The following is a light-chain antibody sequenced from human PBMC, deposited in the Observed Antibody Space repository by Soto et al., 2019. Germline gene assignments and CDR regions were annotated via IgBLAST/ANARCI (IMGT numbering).Light chain of an antibody. CDR1: QRVARW. CDR3: QQYDTNWT. CDR2: GAS. V-gene: IGKV1-5*01. J-gene: IGKJ1*01. Sequence: DIQMTQSPSTLTASVGDRAIITCRASQRVARWLAWYQQKPGKAPKVLISGASNLESGVPSRFSGSGFGTQFTLTISSLHPDESATYYCQQYDTNWTFGQGTKVEI.